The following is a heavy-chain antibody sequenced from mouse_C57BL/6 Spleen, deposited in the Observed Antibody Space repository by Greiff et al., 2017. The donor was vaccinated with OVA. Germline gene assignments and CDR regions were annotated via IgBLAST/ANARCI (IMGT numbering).Heavy chain of an antibody. Sequence: QVQLQQSGAELVKPGASVKMSCKASGYTFTSYWLTWVKQRPGQGLEWIGDIYPGSGSTNYNEKFKSKATLTVDTSSSTAYMQLSSLTSEDSAVYYCANYYGSRRAWFAYWGQGTLVTVSA. V-gene: IGHV1-55*01. CDR1: GYTFTSYW. CDR3: ANYYGSRRAWFAY. J-gene: IGHJ3*01. CDR2: IYPGSGST. D-gene: IGHD1-1*01.